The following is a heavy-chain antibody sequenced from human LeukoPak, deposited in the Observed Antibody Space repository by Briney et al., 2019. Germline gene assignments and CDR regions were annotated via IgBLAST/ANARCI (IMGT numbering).Heavy chain of an antibody. CDR3: ARDLADYVWGSHRYYGMDV. CDR1: GFTFSSYG. CDR2: IWYDGSNK. D-gene: IGHD3-16*02. V-gene: IGHV3-33*01. Sequence: PGGSLRLSCAASGFTFSSYGMHWVRQAPGKGLEWVAVIWYDGSNKYYADSVKGRFTISRDNSKNTLYLQMNSLRAEDTAVYYCARDLADYVWGSHRYYGMDVWGQGTTVTVSS. J-gene: IGHJ6*02.